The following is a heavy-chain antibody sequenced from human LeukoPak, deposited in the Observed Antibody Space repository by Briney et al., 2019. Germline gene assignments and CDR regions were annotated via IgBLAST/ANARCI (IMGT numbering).Heavy chain of an antibody. J-gene: IGHJ3*02. V-gene: IGHV4-39*01. D-gene: IGHD2-21*02. CDR1: GGLINSSNYY. CDR3: ARPKVGTDIGDAFDI. Sequence: SETLSFACTVAGGLINSSNYYWGWIRQPPGKGLEWIGSIYCSGNTYYNPSLKSRVTISVDTSKNQFFLKLRSVTAADTAVYYCARPKVGTDIGDAFDIWGQGTLVTVSS. CDR2: IYCSGNT.